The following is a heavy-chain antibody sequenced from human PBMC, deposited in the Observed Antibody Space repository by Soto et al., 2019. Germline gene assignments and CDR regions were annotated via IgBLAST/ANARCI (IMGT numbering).Heavy chain of an antibody. CDR2: MFSNDEK. CDR3: ARMVSEVESLNWFAP. CDR1: GFSLSNARMG. D-gene: IGHD1-20*01. Sequence: QVTLKESGPVLVKPTESLTLTCTVSGFSLSNARMGVSWIRQPPGKALEWLAHMFSNDEKSYSTSLKSRLTISQDTSKSQVVLTMTNMDPVDPATYYCARMVSEVESLNWFAPWGQGTLVTVSS. J-gene: IGHJ5*02. V-gene: IGHV2-26*01.